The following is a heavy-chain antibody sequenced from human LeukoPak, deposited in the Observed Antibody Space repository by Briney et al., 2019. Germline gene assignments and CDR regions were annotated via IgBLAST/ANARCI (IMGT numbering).Heavy chain of an antibody. Sequence: PSETLSLTCAVYGGSFSGYYWSWIRQPPGKGLEWIGEINHSGSTNYNPSLKSRVTISVDTSKNQFSLKLSSVTAADTAVYYCARGPSHVDIVATIRSPFDYWGQGTLVTVSS. CDR3: ARGPSHVDIVATIRSPFDY. V-gene: IGHV4-34*01. CDR2: INHSGST. CDR1: GGSFSGYY. J-gene: IGHJ4*02. D-gene: IGHD5-12*01.